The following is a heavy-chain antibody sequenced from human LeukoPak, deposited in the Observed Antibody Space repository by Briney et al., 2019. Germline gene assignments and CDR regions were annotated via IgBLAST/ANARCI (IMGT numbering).Heavy chain of an antibody. CDR1: GGSISSYY. J-gene: IGHJ6*03. D-gene: IGHD6-13*01. CDR3: ARAGNPYTGYSSSWYYYYYMDV. Sequence: PSETLSLTCTVSGGSISSYYWSWIRHPAGKGLEWIGRIYTSGSTNYNPSLKSRVTMSVDTSKNQFSLKLSSVTAADTAVYYCARAGNPYTGYSSSWYYYYYMDVWGKGTTVTVSS. V-gene: IGHV4-4*07. CDR2: IYTSGST.